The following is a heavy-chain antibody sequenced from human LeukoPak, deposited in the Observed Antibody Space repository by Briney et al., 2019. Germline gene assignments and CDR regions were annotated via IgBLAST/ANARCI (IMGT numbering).Heavy chain of an antibody. D-gene: IGHD3-10*01. J-gene: IGHJ4*02. CDR3: ARDAVSGLLWFGELSDYFDY. CDR2: IKQDGSEK. V-gene: IGHV3-7*01. CDR1: GFTFSSYW. Sequence: PGGSLRLSCAASGFTFSSYWMSWVRQAPGKGLEWVANIKQDGSEKYYVDSVKGRFTISRDNAKHSLYLQMNSLRAEDTAVYYCARDAVSGLLWFGELSDYFDYWGQGTLVTVSS.